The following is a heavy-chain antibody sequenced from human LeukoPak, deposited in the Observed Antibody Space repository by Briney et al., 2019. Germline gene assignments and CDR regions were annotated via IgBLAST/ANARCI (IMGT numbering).Heavy chain of an antibody. D-gene: IGHD3-10*01. CDR2: IKQDGSEE. CDR1: GFTFSSFW. J-gene: IGHJ4*02. CDR3: AREGSYYVY. V-gene: IGHV3-7*03. Sequence: PGGSLRLSCAASGFTFSSFWMTWVRRAPGKGLEWVAHIKQDGSEEYYVDSVKGRFTISRDNAKNSLYLQMNSLKAEDTAVYYCAREGSYYVYWGRGTLVTVSS.